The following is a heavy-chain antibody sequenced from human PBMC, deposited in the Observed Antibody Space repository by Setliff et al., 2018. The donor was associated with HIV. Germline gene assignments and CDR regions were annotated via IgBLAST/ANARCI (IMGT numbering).Heavy chain of an antibody. D-gene: IGHD3-22*01. CDR2: ISAYNGNT. V-gene: IGHV1-18*01. CDR1: GYTFTSYG. Sequence: ASVKVSCKASGYTFTSYGISWVRQAPGQGLEWMGWISAYNGNTNYAQKLQGRVTMTTDTSTSTAYMELRSLRSDDTAVYYCARGEPYYDSSGPKITLDYWGQGTLVTVS. J-gene: IGHJ4*02. CDR3: ARGEPYYDSSGPKITLDY.